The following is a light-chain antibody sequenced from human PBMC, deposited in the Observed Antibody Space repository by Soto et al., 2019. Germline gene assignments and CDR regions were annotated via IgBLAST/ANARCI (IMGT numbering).Light chain of an antibody. Sequence: EIVLTQSPGTLSLSPGGRATLSCRASQSFSSNYLAWYQQKPGQAPRILIYGATTRATGIPDRFSGSESGTDFTLTISRLEPEDSAVYYCQQYSSVWTFGQGTKV. CDR3: QQYSSVWT. CDR2: GAT. J-gene: IGKJ1*01. V-gene: IGKV3-20*01. CDR1: QSFSSNY.